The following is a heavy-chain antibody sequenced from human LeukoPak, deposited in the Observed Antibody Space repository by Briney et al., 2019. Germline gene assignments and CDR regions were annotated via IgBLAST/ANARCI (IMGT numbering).Heavy chain of an antibody. CDR2: ISWNSANR. CDR1: GFTFDDYV. V-gene: IGHV3-9*01. D-gene: IGHD1-14*01. CDR3: AKARTVFTDAFDV. Sequence: GRSLRLSCAASGFTFDDYVMHRVRQAPGKGLEGVSGISWNSANRDYADSVRGRFTISRDNAKNSLYLQMSSLTPEDTAFYYCAKARTVFTDAFDVWGQGTMVTVSS. J-gene: IGHJ3*01.